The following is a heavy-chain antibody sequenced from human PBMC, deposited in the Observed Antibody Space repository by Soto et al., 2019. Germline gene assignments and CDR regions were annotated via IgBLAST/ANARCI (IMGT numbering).Heavy chain of an antibody. CDR2: IYYSGST. CDR1: GGSISSGGYY. CDR3: ARRPSVDTAMGYFDY. V-gene: IGHV4-31*03. D-gene: IGHD5-18*01. Sequence: QVQLQESGPGLVKPSQTLSLTCTVSGGSISSGGYYWSWIRQHPGKGLEWIGYIYYSGSTYYNPSLKSRVTTSVDTSKNQFSLKLSSVTAADTAVYYCARRPSVDTAMGYFDYWGQGTLVTVSS. J-gene: IGHJ4*02.